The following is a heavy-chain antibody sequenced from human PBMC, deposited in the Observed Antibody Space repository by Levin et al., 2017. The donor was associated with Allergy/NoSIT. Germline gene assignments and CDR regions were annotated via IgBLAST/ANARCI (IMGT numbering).Heavy chain of an antibody. J-gene: IGHJ4*02. CDR2: ISYDGSNK. CDR3: ARGDCEGDFDY. V-gene: IGHV3-30-3*01. D-gene: IGHD2-21*02. CDR1: GFTFSSYA. Sequence: GGSLRLSCAASGFTFSSYAMHWVRQAPGKGLEWVAVISYDGSNKYYADSVKGRFTISRDNSKNTLYLQMNSLRAEDTAVYYCARGDCEGDFDYWGQGTLVTVSS.